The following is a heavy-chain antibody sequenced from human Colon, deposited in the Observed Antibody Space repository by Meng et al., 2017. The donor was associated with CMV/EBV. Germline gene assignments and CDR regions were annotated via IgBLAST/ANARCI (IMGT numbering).Heavy chain of an antibody. CDR2: IIPILGIA. CDR1: GGTFSSYT. D-gene: IGHD3-16*01. CDR3: ATGGAAQSSTNRNHFDY. J-gene: IGHJ4*02. Sequence: SVKVSCKASGGTFSSYTISWVRQAPGQGLEWMGRIIPILGIANYAQKFQGRVTITADKSTSTAYMELSSLRSEDTALYFCATGGAAQSSTNRNHFDYWGQGTLVTVSS. V-gene: IGHV1-69*02.